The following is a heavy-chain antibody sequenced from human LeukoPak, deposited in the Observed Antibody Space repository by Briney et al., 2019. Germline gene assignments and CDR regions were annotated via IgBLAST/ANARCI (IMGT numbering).Heavy chain of an antibody. CDR1: GFTFNIYA. CDR3: AKVKVPAAILATNFDY. J-gene: IGHJ4*02. CDR2: ISHDGSDK. Sequence: GKSLRLSCAASGFTFNIYALHWVRQAPGKGLEWMAIISHDGSDKSYADSVKGRFTISRDNSKNTLYLQMNSLRAEDTAVYYCAKVKVPAAILATNFDYWGQGTLVTVSS. D-gene: IGHD2-2*01. V-gene: IGHV3-30-3*01.